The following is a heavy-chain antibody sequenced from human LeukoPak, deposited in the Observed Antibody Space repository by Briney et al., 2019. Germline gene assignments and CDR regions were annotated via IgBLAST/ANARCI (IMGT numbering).Heavy chain of an antibody. J-gene: IGHJ6*04. CDR3: ARRLQPYGLDV. CDR2: IIPMFGTE. CDR1: GGSFSSYA. V-gene: IGHV1-69*13. Sequence: SVQVSYKASGGSFSSYAISWMRQAPGQGLDWWGGIIPMFGTETYAQNLQGSEAISADESTSTAYIGLRSLRSDDTAVYYCARRLQPYGLDVWGEGTTVTVSS.